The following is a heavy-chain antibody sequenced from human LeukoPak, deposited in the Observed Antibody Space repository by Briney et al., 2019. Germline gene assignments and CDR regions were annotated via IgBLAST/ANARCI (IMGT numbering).Heavy chain of an antibody. J-gene: IGHJ5*02. CDR3: ARDGLYGGNSVNWFDP. V-gene: IGHV1-46*01. D-gene: IGHD4-23*01. Sequence: ASVKVSCKASGYTFTSYYMHWVRQAPGQGLEWMGIINPSGGSTSYAQKFQGRVTMTRDMSTSTVYRELSSLRSEDTAVYYCARDGLYGGNSVNWFDPWGQGTLVTVSS. CDR1: GYTFTSYY. CDR2: INPSGGST.